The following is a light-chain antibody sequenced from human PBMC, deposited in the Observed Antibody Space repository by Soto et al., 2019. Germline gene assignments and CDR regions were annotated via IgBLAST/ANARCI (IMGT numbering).Light chain of an antibody. J-gene: IGLJ3*02. CDR2: TNG. V-gene: IGLV1-40*01. Sequence: QSVLTQPPSVSGAPGQRVTISCTGSSSNIGAGYDVHWYQHLPRTAPKLLIYTNGNRPSGVPDRFSGSKSGTSASLAITGLQAEDEADYYCQSYDSSLSDWVFGGGTKVIVL. CDR1: SSNIGAGYD. CDR3: QSYDSSLSDWV.